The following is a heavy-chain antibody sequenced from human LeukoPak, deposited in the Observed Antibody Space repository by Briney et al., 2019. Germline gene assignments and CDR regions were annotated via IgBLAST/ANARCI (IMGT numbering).Heavy chain of an antibody. J-gene: IGHJ4*02. V-gene: IGHV1-69*01. CDR2: IIPIFGTV. Sequence: SVKVSCKASGGTFSSYAISWVRQAPGQGLEWMGGIIPIFGTVNYAQKFQGRVTITADESTSTAYMELSSLRSEDTAVYYCAREAQPTYYYDSSGRIPLYWGQGTLVTVSS. CDR3: AREAQPTYYYDSSGRIPLY. CDR1: GGTFSSYA. D-gene: IGHD3-22*01.